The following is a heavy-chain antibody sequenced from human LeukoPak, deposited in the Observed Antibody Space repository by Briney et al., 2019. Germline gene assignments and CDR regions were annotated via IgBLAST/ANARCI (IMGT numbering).Heavy chain of an antibody. CDR2: IYSGGST. CDR3: ARSSHYDILTGYSEEDAFDI. J-gene: IGHJ3*02. D-gene: IGHD3-9*01. CDR1: GFTFSRYT. Sequence: GGSLRLSCAASGFTFSRYTMNWVRQSPGKGLEWVSVIYSGGSTDYADSVKGRFTISRDNSKNTLYLQMNSLRVEDTAVYYCARSSHYDILTGYSEEDAFDIWGQGTMVTVSS. V-gene: IGHV3-53*01.